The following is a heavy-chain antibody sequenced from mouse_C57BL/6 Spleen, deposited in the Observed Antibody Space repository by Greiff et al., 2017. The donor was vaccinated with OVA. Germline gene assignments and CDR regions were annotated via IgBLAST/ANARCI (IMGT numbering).Heavy chain of an antibody. CDR2: IDPETGGT. D-gene: IGHD2-10*02. V-gene: IGHV1-15*01. J-gene: IGHJ3*01. CDR1: GYTFTDYE. CDR3: TRSGSMRRFAY. Sequence: VQRVESGAELVRPGASVTLSCKASGYTFTDYEMHWVKQTPVHGLEWIGAIDPETGGTAYNQKFKGKAILTADKSSSTAYMELRSLTSEDSAVYYCTRSGSMRRFAYWGQGTLVTVSA.